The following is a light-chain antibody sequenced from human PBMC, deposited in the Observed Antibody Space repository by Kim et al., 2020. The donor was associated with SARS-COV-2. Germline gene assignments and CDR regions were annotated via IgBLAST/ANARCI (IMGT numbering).Light chain of an antibody. CDR1: QSIGKF. CDR2: GVS. CDR3: QQSYEHPPT. V-gene: IGKV1-39*01. J-gene: IGKJ1*01. Sequence: DIQMTQSPSSLSASVGDRVTITCRPSQSIGKFLNWYQQKPGGAPKLLIYGVSSLRSGVPSRFSGSGSGTDFSLTISSLQPEDFATYYCQQSYEHPPTFGQGTKVDIK.